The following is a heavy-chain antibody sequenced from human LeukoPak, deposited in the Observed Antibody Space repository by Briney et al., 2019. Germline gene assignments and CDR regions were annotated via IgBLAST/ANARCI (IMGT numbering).Heavy chain of an antibody. CDR2: IRYKAVGETT. V-gene: IGHV3-49*04. J-gene: IGHJ4*02. CDR3: TTLMRHCSGGSCYSGVSDRYYGGF. Sequence: GGSLRLSCTSSRFSFSYYNTSWVRQAPGKGLEWVSLIRYKAVGETTEFAASVKGRCSVSRDDSKNIAFLQLDSLKTEDTAVYFCTTLMRHCSGGSCYSGVSDRYYGGFWGQGTLVTVSS. D-gene: IGHD2-15*01. CDR1: RFSFSYYN.